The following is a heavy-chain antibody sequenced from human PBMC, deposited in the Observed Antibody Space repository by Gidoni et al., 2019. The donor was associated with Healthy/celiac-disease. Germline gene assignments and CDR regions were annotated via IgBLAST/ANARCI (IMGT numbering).Heavy chain of an antibody. CDR2: IYYSGST. D-gene: IGHD6-19*01. J-gene: IGHJ5*02. Sequence: QVQLQESGPGLVKPSETLSLTCTGAGGSISSYYWSWIRQPPGKGLEWIGYIYYSGSTNYNPSLKSRVTMSVDTSKNQFSLKLSSVTAADTAVYYCAREGWNWFDPWGQGTLVTVSS. V-gene: IGHV4-59*01. CDR1: GGSISSYY. CDR3: AREGWNWFDP.